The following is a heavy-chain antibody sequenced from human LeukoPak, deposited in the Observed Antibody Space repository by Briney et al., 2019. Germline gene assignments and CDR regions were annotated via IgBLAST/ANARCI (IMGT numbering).Heavy chain of an antibody. D-gene: IGHD3-10*01. V-gene: IGHV3-48*02. Sequence: GGSLRLSCAASGFTFSSYNMNWVRQAPGKGLEWVSDISSSGSTIYFADSVKGRFTISRDNAKNSLYLQMNSLRHENTAVYYCARLEYYYVSGNYYKLFDYWGQGTLVTVCS. J-gene: IGHJ4*02. CDR2: ISSSGSTI. CDR1: GFTFSSYN. CDR3: ARLEYYYVSGNYYKLFDY.